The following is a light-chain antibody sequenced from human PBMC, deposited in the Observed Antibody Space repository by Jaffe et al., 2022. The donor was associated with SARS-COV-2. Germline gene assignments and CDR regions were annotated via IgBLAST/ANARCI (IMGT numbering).Light chain of an antibody. CDR2: EAS. V-gene: IGKV3-20*01. Sequence: EIVLTQSPGTLSLSPGERAALSCRASQRVSSSHLAWYQQKPGQAPRLLIYEASRRATGIPDRFSGSGSGTDFTLTISRLEPEDFAVYYCQQYGSSPPNTFGQGTKLEIK. CDR3: QQYGSSPPNT. J-gene: IGKJ2*01. CDR1: QRVSSSH.